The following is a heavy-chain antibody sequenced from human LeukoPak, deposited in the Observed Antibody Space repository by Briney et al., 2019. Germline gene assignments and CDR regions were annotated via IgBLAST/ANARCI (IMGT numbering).Heavy chain of an antibody. CDR1: EFSISIYW. CDR3: VRALRSSSLHPLKD. V-gene: IGHV3-7*01. Sequence: GGSLRLSCAASEFSISIYWMSWVRQAPGKGLEWVANIKQDGSEKHYVDSVKGRFTISRDNAKNSLDLQMNSLSADDTAVYHCVRALRSSSLHPLKDWGQGTLVIVSS. D-gene: IGHD6-13*01. J-gene: IGHJ4*02. CDR2: IKQDGSEK.